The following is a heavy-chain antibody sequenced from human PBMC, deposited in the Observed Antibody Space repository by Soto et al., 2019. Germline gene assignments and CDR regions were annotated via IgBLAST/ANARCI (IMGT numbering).Heavy chain of an antibody. CDR3: ARDGQWLPRDGLRSSYYFDY. CDR1: AFNFSSYV. D-gene: IGHD6-19*01. V-gene: IGHV3-33*01. Sequence: QVQLVESGGGVVQPGRSLRLSCAASAFNFSSYVMHWVRQAPGKGLEWVAVIWYDGGNKYYANSVKGRFTISRDNSKNTRYLEMNSLRGEDTAVYYCARDGQWLPRDGLRSSYYFDYWGQGTLVTVSS. J-gene: IGHJ4*02. CDR2: IWYDGGNK.